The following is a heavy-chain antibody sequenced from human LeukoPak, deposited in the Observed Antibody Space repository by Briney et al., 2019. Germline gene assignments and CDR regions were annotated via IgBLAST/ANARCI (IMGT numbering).Heavy chain of an antibody. CDR3: GRLGPGGHGKFDH. Sequence: ASVKVSCKASGYTFTGYYMHWVRQAPGQGLEWMGWINPNSGGTNYAQKFQGRVTMTRDTSISTAYMELSRLRSDDTAVYYGGRLGPGGHGKFDHWAKGILATVSP. J-gene: IGHJ4*02. CDR1: GYTFTGYY. CDR2: INPNSGGT. V-gene: IGHV1-2*02. D-gene: IGHD5-12*01.